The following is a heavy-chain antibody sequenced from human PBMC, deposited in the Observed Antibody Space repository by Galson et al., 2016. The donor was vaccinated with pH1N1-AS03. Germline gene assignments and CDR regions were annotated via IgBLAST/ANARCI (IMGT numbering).Heavy chain of an antibody. J-gene: IGHJ1*01. Sequence: SVKVSCKASGGTFSTNGFTWVRQAPGQGLEWMGRIIPMLGRGNYAQKFQGRVTIIADISTSTTYMELGNLTSEDTAIYYCARDRDSSSSSIFVYWGQGTQVTVSS. CDR3: ARDRDSSSSSIFVY. CDR1: GGTFSTNG. CDR2: IIPMLGRG. D-gene: IGHD6-6*01. V-gene: IGHV1-69*04.